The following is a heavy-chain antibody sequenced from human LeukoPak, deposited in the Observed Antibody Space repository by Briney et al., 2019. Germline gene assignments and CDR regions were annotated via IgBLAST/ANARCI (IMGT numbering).Heavy chain of an antibody. CDR2: INPNSGGT. CDR1: GYTFTGYY. V-gene: IGHV1-2*02. Sequence: GASVKVSCKASGYTFTGYYVHWVRQAPGQGLEWMGWINPNSGGTNFAQKFQGRVTMTRDTSISTAYMELSRLRSDDTAVYYCARLSIAARFAFDIWGQGTMVTVSS. CDR3: ARLSIAARFAFDI. D-gene: IGHD6-6*01. J-gene: IGHJ3*02.